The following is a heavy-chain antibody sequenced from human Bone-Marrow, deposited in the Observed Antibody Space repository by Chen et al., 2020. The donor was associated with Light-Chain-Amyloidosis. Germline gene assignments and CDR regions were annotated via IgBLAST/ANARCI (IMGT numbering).Heavy chain of an antibody. CDR1: GGSISRSSYY. D-gene: IGHD3-16*02. V-gene: IGHV4-39*07. CDR2: IYYSGST. CDR3: ARDWYDYVWGSYRYPFDY. Sequence: QLQLQESGPGLVKPSETLSLTCTVSGGSISRSSYYWGWIRQPPGKGLEWIGSIYYSGSTYYNPSLKSRVTISVDTSKNQFSLKLSSVTAADTAVYYCARDWYDYVWGSYRYPFDYWGQGTLVTVSS. J-gene: IGHJ4*02.